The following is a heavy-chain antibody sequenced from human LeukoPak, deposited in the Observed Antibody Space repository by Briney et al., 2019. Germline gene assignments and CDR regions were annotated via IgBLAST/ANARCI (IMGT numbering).Heavy chain of an antibody. CDR2: IYSGGST. J-gene: IGHJ4*02. CDR1: GFTVSSNY. CDR3: ARGMYSSGWFLDY. Sequence: GGSLRLSCAASGFTVSSNYMSWVRQAPGKGLEWVSVIYSGGSTYYADSVKGRFTISRDNSKNTLYLQLNSLRAEDTAVYYCARGMYSSGWFLDYWGQGTLVTVSS. V-gene: IGHV3-53*01. D-gene: IGHD6-19*01.